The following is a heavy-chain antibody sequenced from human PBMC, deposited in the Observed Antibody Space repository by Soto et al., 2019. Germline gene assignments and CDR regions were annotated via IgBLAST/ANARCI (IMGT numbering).Heavy chain of an antibody. CDR1: GFTFSSYA. CDR3: ARDGAVAGSNFDY. CDR2: ISYDGSNK. V-gene: IGHV3-30-3*01. D-gene: IGHD6-19*01. Sequence: PGGSLRLSCAASGFTFSSYAMHWVRQAPGKGLEWVAVISYDGSNKYYADSVKGRFTISRDNSKNTLYLQMNSLRAKDTAVYYCARDGAVAGSNFDYWGQGTLVTVSS. J-gene: IGHJ4*02.